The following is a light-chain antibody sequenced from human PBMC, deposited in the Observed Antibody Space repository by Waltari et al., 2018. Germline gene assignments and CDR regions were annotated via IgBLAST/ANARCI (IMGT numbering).Light chain of an antibody. Sequence: EIVLTQSPGTLSLSPGERATLSCRASQGVSSSYLAWYQHKPGQAPRLLIDGASSRATGIPDRFSGSGSGTDFTLTISRLEPEDFAVYYCQQYGSSLFTFGPGTKVDIK. CDR1: QGVSSSY. V-gene: IGKV3-20*01. J-gene: IGKJ3*01. CDR2: GAS. CDR3: QQYGSSLFT.